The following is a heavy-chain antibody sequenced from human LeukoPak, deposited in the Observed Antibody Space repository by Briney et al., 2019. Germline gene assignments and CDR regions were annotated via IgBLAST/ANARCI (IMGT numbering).Heavy chain of an antibody. J-gene: IGHJ4*02. D-gene: IGHD3-3*01. Sequence: GVSLRLSCAASGFTFSNYAMSWVRQAPGKGHEWVSSITGSGGSTYYADSVKGRFTISRDNSKNTLSLQMSSLRAEDTAVYYCAKDKGDFWSGHHYWGQGTLVTVSS. CDR3: AKDKGDFWSGHHY. CDR2: ITGSGGST. CDR1: GFTFSNYA. V-gene: IGHV3-23*01.